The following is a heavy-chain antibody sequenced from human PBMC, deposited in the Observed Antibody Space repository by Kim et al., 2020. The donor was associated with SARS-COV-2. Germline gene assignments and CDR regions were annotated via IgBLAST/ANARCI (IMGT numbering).Heavy chain of an antibody. V-gene: IGHV3-15*01. J-gene: IGHJ6*02. Sequence: GGTTDYAAPVKGRFTISRDDSKNTLYLQMNSLKTEDTAVYYCTTVFGMDVWGQGTTVTVSS. CDR2: GGTT. CDR3: TTVFGMDV.